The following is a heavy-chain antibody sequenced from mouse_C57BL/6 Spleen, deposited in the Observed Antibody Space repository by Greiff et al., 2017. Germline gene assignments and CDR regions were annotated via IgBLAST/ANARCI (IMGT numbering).Heavy chain of an antibody. V-gene: IGHV1-66*01. Sequence: LVESGPELVKPGASVKISCKASGYSFTSYYIHWVKQRPGQGLEWIGWIYPGSGNTKYNEKFKGKATLTADTSSSTAYMQLSSLTSEDSAVYYCAREDGSSYGYFDYWGQGTTLTVSS. CDR3: AREDGSSYGYFDY. CDR2: IYPGSGNT. J-gene: IGHJ2*01. CDR1: GYSFTSYY. D-gene: IGHD1-1*01.